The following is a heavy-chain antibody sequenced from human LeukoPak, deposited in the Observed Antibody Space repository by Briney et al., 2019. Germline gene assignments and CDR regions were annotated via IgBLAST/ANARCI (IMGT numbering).Heavy chain of an antibody. J-gene: IGHJ3*02. D-gene: IGHD3-9*01. CDR1: GFTFSGYG. CDR2: ISYDGSNK. CDR3: AKGDWYFDWLSDDAFDI. Sequence: GGSLRLSCAASGFTFSGYGMEWVRQAPGKGLEWVAVISYDGSNKYYADSVKGRFTISRNNSKNTLYLQMNSLRAEDTAVYYCAKGDWYFDWLSDDAFDIWGQGTMVTVSS. V-gene: IGHV3-30*18.